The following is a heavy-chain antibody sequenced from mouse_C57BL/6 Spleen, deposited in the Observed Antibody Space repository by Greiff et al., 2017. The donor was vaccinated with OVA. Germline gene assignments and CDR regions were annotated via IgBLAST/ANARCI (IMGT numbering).Heavy chain of an antibody. V-gene: IGHV1-31*01. CDR1: GYSFTGYY. Sequence: ELQGVESGPELVKPGASVKISCKASGYSFTGYYMHWVKQSHGNILDWIGYIYPYNGVSSYNQKFKGKATLTVDKSSSTAYMELRSLTSEDSAVYYCARPYLDYGSSYVAYWGQGTLVTVSA. CDR2: IYPYNGVS. J-gene: IGHJ3*01. CDR3: ARPYLDYGSSYVAY. D-gene: IGHD1-1*01.